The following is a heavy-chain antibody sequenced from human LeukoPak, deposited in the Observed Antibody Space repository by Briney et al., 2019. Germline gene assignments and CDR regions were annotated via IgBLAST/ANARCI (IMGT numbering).Heavy chain of an antibody. CDR2: IYYSGST. CDR3: ARDVYYYDSSGYRYDY. J-gene: IGHJ4*02. D-gene: IGHD3-22*01. Sequence: PSETLSLTCTVSGGSISSSTYYWGWIRQPPGKGLEWIGTIYYSGSTYYKPSLKSRVTFFVDTSKNQFSLKLSSVTAADTAVYYCARDVYYYDSSGYRYDYWGQGTLVTVSS. CDR1: GGSISSSTYY. V-gene: IGHV4-39*07.